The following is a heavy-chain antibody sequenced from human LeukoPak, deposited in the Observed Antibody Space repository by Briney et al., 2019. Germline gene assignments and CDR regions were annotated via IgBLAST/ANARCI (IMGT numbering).Heavy chain of an antibody. V-gene: IGHV4-59*05. CDR2: IYYSGST. J-gene: IGHJ4*02. D-gene: IGHD3-10*01. CDR3: ARQSRFSGYFDY. CDR1: GASISSYY. Sequence: SETLSLTCTVSGASISSYYWSWIRQPPGKGLEWIGSIYYSGSTYYNPSLKSRVTISVDTSKNQFSLKLSSVTAADTAVYYCARQSRFSGYFDYWGQGTLVTVSS.